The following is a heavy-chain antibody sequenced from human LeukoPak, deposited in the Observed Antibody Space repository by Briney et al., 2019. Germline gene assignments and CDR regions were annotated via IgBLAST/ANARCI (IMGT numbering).Heavy chain of an antibody. CDR2: MNPNSGNT. J-gene: IGHJ4*02. Sequence: EASVKLSCKASGYTFTSYDINWVRQATGQGLEWMGWMNPNSGNTGYAQKFQGRVTMTRNTSISTAYMELSSPRSEDTAVYYCARVEDSLYSSGWYSIGYWGQGTLVTVSS. CDR1: GYTFTSYD. CDR3: ARVEDSLYSSGWYSIGY. D-gene: IGHD6-19*01. V-gene: IGHV1-8*01.